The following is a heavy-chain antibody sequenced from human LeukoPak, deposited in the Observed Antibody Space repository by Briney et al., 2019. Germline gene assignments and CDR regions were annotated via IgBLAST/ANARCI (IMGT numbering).Heavy chain of an antibody. D-gene: IGHD1-26*01. V-gene: IGHV4-59*01. J-gene: IGHJ6*02. CDR3: ARDQSSGSSSYYYGMDV. Sequence: PSETLSLTCTVSGGSISTYYWSWIRQPPGKGLEWIGYIYYSGNTNYNPSLGSRVTMSLDTSRNQFSLKLTPVTAADTAVYYCARDQSSGSSSYYYGMDVWGPGATVTVSS. CDR1: GGSISTYY. CDR2: IYYSGNT.